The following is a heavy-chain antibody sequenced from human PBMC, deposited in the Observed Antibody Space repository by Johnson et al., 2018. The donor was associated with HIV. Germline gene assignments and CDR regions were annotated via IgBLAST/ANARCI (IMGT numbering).Heavy chain of an antibody. CDR1: GFTFSAFG. CDR3: AKDYSSILSAFDI. V-gene: IGHV3-30*18. CDR2: ISYDGSNK. D-gene: IGHD6-13*01. Sequence: QEQLVESGGGVVQPGRSLRLSCAGSGFTFSAFGLHWVRQAPGKGLEWVALISYDGSNKFYADSVKGRVIISRDNPKNTLYLQMNSLRAEDTAVYYCAKDYSSILSAFDIWGQGTMVTVSS. J-gene: IGHJ3*02.